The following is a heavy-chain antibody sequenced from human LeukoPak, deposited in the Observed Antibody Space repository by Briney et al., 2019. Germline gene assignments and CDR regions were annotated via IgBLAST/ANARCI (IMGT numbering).Heavy chain of an antibody. V-gene: IGHV3-7*03. Sequence: GGSLRLSCAASRFTFSSYWMSWVRQAPGKGLEWVANIKQDGSEKYYVDSVKGQFTISRDNAKNSLYLQLNSLRAEDTAVYYCARGRGGYDFDYWGQGTLVTVSS. J-gene: IGHJ4*02. CDR2: IKQDGSEK. D-gene: IGHD5-12*01. CDR3: ARGRGGYDFDY. CDR1: RFTFSSYW.